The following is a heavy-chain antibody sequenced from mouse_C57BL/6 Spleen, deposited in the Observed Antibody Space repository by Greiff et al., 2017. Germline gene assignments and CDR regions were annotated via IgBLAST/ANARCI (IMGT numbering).Heavy chain of an antibody. CDR2: ILPGSGRP. V-gene: IGHV1-9*01. J-gene: IGHJ1*03. D-gene: IGHD1-1*01. Sequence: VQLVESGAELMKPGASVKLSCKATGYTFTGYWIEWVKQRPGHGLEWIGEILPGSGRPNYNEKFKGKATFTAATSSNTAYMQLSSLTTEDSAIESWARSSLITTGGYVGVWGTGTTVTGSS. CDR1: GYTFTGYW. CDR3: ARSSLITTGGYVGV.